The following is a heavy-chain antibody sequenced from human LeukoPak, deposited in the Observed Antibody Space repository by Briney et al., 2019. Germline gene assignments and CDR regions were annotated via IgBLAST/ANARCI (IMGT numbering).Heavy chain of an antibody. CDR1: GFTVSTNH. CDR3: ARDMVHSSGAFDS. V-gene: IGHV3-53*01. J-gene: IGHJ4*02. Sequence: GSLRLSCAVSGFTVSTNHMTWVRQAPGKGLEWVSAINDVDTPYYADTVRGRFTISRDSANNTLYLQMKRLRAEDTAVYYCARDMVHSSGAFDSWGQGTLVTV. D-gene: IGHD3-22*01. CDR2: INDVDTP.